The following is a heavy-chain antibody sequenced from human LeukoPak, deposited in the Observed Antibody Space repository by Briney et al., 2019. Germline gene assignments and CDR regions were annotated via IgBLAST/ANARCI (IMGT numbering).Heavy chain of an antibody. CDR1: GGTFSSYA. D-gene: IGHD6-19*01. J-gene: IGHJ6*02. Sequence: GSSVKVSCTASGGTFSSYAISWVRQAPGQGLEWMGGIIPIFGTANYAQKFQGRVTITADESTSTAYMELSSLRSEDTAVYYCARVTVAGTSVSRYYYYGMDVWGQGTTVTVSS. V-gene: IGHV1-69*19. CDR3: ARVTVAGTSVSRYYYYGMDV. CDR2: IIPIFGTA.